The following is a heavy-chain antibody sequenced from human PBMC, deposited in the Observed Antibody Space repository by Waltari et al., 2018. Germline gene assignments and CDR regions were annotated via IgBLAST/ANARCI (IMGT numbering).Heavy chain of an antibody. CDR2: IRGSGGST. J-gene: IGHJ6*03. D-gene: IGHD4-17*01. V-gene: IGHV3-23*04. Sequence: EVQLVESGGGLVQPGGSLRLSCAASGFTFSSYAMSWVRQAPGKGLEWVSAIRGSGGSTYYADSVKGRFTISRDNSKNTLYLQMNSLRAEDTAVYYCAKGGDGDYYYYYYMDVWGKGTTVTVSS. CDR1: GFTFSSYA. CDR3: AKGGDGDYYYYYYMDV.